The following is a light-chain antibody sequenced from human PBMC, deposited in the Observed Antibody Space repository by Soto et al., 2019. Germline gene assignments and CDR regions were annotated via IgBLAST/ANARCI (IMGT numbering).Light chain of an antibody. CDR1: QNVGSH. J-gene: IGKJ4*01. CDR3: QQYYNWPPLT. Sequence: EILMTQSPATLSVSPGEIATLSCRASQNVGSHVAWYQQKPGQAPRLFIYGASTRATGIPARFSGSGSGTEFTRTISSLQSEDFAIYHCQQYYNWPPLTFGGGTKVEIQ. CDR2: GAS. V-gene: IGKV3-15*01.